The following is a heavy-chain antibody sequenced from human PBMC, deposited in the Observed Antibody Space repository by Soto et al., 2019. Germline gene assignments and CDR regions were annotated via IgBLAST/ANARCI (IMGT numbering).Heavy chain of an antibody. J-gene: IGHJ6*02. CDR2: ISYDGSNK. CDR3: ARVRVGANYGMDV. V-gene: IGHV3-30-3*01. D-gene: IGHD1-26*01. CDR1: GFTFSSYA. Sequence: QVQLVESGGGVVQPGRSLRLSCAASGFTFSSYAMHWVRQAPGKGLEWVAVISYDGSNKYYADSVKGRFTISRDNSKNTLYLQMNSLRAEDPAVYYCARVRVGANYGMDVWGQGTTVTVSS.